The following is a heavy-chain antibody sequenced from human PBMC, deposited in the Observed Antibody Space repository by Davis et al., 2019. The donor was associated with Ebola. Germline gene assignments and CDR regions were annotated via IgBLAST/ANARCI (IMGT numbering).Heavy chain of an antibody. D-gene: IGHD3-16*02. Sequence: GESLKISCAASGFTFSSYWMSWVRQAPGKGLEWVANIKQDGSEKYYVDSVKGRFTISRDNAKNSLYLQMNSLRAEDTAVYYCARDLSLDDYVWGSYRYGGLTDWGQGTLVTVSS. V-gene: IGHV3-7*01. CDR1: GFTFSSYW. CDR2: IKQDGSEK. CDR3: ARDLSLDDYVWGSYRYGGLTD. J-gene: IGHJ4*02.